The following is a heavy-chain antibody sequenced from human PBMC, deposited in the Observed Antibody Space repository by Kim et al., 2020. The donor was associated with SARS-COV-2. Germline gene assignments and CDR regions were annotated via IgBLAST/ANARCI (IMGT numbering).Heavy chain of an antibody. D-gene: IGHD3-9*01. CDR1: GFTFDDYA. Sequence: GGSLRLSCAASGFTFDDYAMHWVRQAPGKGLEWVSGISWNSGSIGYADSVKGRFTISRDNAKNSLYLQMNSLRAEDTALYYCAKDLEVDILCAFDIWGQGTMVTVSS. CDR2: ISWNSGSI. CDR3: AKDLEVDILCAFDI. J-gene: IGHJ3*02. V-gene: IGHV3-9*01.